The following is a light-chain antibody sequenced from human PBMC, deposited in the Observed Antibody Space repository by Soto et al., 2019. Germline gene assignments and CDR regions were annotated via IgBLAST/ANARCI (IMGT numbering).Light chain of an antibody. CDR3: QQYNNWPPIT. Sequence: EIVMAQSPATLSVSPGETASLSCRASQSAGNFLAWYQQKPGQSPRLLIYRASARATGVPDRFSGSGSGTEFTLTISSLQSEDFAVYYCQQYNNWPPITFGQGTRLEIK. V-gene: IGKV3-15*01. CDR2: RAS. CDR1: QSAGNF. J-gene: IGKJ5*01.